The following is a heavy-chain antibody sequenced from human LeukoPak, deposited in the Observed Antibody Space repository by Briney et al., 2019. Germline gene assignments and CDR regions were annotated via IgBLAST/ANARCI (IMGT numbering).Heavy chain of an antibody. V-gene: IGHV3-30-3*01. CDR2: ISYDVGVK. CDR1: GFDFHNYV. J-gene: IGHJ4*02. Sequence: GGSLRLSCAASGFDFHNYVIHWVRQAPGKGLEWVAVISYDVGVKYHADSVKGRFTISRDSSSKTVYLQMNSLRTEDTAVYYCVREGYYHSGSLPTFYFDYWGQGTLVTVSS. CDR3: VREGYYHSGSLPTFYFDY. D-gene: IGHD3-10*01.